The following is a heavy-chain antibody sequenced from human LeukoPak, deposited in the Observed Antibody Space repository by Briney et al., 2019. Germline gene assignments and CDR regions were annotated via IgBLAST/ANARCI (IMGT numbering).Heavy chain of an antibody. CDR2: ISSSSRYI. D-gene: IGHD6-19*01. V-gene: IGHV3-21*01. Sequence: GGSLRLSCAASGFTFSSYSMNWVRQAQGKGLEGVSSISSSSRYIYYANSVKGRFTISRDNAKNSLYLQMNSLRAEDTAVYYCAKWAVAGNFDYWGQGTLVTVSS. J-gene: IGHJ4*02. CDR3: AKWAVAGNFDY. CDR1: GFTFSSYS.